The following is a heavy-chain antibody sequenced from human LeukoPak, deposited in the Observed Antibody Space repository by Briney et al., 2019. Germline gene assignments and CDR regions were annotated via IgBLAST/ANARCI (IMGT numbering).Heavy chain of an antibody. J-gene: IGHJ4*02. CDR3: ARDLSRDYDILTGYYIDY. V-gene: IGHV3-11*01. CDR1: GFTFSDYY. D-gene: IGHD3-9*01. Sequence: PGGSLRLSCAASGFTFSDYYMSWIRQAPGKGLEWVSYISSSGSTIYYADSVKGRFTISRDNAKNSLYLQMNSLRAEDTAVYYCARDLSRDYDILTGYYIDYWGQGTLVTVSS. CDR2: ISSSGSTI.